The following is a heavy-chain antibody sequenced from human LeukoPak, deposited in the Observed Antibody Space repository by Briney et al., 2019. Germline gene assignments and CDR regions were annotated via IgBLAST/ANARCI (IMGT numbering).Heavy chain of an antibody. CDR1: SGSISSSNW. J-gene: IGHJ4*02. D-gene: IGHD3-22*01. Sequence: SETLSLTCAVSSGSISSSNWWSWVRQPPGKGLEWIGEIYHSGSTNYNPSLKSRVTISVDKSKNQFSLKLSSVTAADTAVYYCARKCYYDSSGYYWGPYFDYWGQGTLVTVSS. CDR2: IYHSGST. V-gene: IGHV4-4*02. CDR3: ARKCYYDSSGYYWGPYFDY.